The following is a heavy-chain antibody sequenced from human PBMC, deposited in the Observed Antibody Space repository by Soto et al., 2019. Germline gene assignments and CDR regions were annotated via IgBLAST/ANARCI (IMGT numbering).Heavy chain of an antibody. J-gene: IGHJ4*02. Sequence: SQTLSLPCTVSGGYISSYYWSWIRQPPGKGLEWIGYIYYSGSTNYNPSLKSRVTISVDTSKNPFYLKLSPVTAADTVGYYCPRSPGWLRTTLDYWGQGTVVTVS. V-gene: IGHV4-59*01. D-gene: IGHD5-12*01. CDR1: GGYISSYY. CDR3: PRSPGWLRTTLDY. CDR2: IYYSGST.